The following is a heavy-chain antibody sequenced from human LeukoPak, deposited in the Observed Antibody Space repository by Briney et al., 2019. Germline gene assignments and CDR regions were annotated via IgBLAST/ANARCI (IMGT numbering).Heavy chain of an antibody. CDR3: ARGTDYYYYYGMDV. V-gene: IGHV4-39*07. Sequence: PSETLSLTCTVSGGSISSSSYYWGWIRQPPGKGLEWIGEINHSGATNYNPSLKSRVTISVDTSMNQFSLKLNSVTVADTAVYYCARGTDYYYYYGMDVWGQGTTVTVSS. CDR2: INHSGAT. CDR1: GGSISSSSYY. J-gene: IGHJ6*02. D-gene: IGHD1-1*01.